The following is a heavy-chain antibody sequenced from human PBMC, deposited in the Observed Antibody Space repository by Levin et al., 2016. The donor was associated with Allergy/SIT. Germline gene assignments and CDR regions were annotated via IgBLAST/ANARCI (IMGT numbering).Heavy chain of an antibody. CDR1: GFTFSSYA. D-gene: IGHD1-7*01. CDR3: AKPPGYNWNYHFDY. J-gene: IGHJ4*02. Sequence: GESLKISCAASGFTFSSYAMSWVRQAPGKGLEWVSAISGSGGSTYYADSVKGRFTISRDNSKNTLYLQMNSLRAEDTAVYYCAKPPGYNWNYHFDYWGQGTLVTVSS. CDR2: ISGSGGST. V-gene: IGHV3-23*01.